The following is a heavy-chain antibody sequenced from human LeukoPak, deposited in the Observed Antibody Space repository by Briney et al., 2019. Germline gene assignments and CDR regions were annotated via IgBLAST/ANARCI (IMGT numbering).Heavy chain of an antibody. J-gene: IGHJ6*03. V-gene: IGHV3-21*01. CDR2: ISSSSSYI. D-gene: IGHD2-15*01. CDR1: GFTFSSYS. CDR3: ARDPGYCSGGSCQYYYYYYYMDV. Sequence: PGGSLRLSCAASGFTFSSYSMNWVRQAPGKGLEWVSSISSSSSYIYYADSVKGRFTISRDNAKNSLYLQMNSLRAEDTAVYYCARDPGYCSGGSCQYYYYYYYMDVWGKGTTVTVSS.